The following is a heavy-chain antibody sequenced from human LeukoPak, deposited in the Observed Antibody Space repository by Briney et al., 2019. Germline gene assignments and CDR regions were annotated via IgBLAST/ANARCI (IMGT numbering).Heavy chain of an antibody. D-gene: IGHD6-6*01. J-gene: IGHJ6*02. CDR1: GFTFSNNW. Sequence: HPGGSLRLSCAASGFTFSNNWMSWVRQAPGKGLEWAANINQDGSEKNYVDSVKGRFTISRDNAKDSVYLQMNSLRAEDTAVYYCARDLSIAARREGTEDYYGMDVWGQGTTVTVSS. V-gene: IGHV3-7*03. CDR2: INQDGSEK. CDR3: ARDLSIAARREGTEDYYGMDV.